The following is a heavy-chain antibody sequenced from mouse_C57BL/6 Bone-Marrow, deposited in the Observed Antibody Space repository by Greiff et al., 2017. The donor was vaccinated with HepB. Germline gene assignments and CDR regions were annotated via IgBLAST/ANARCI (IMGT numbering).Heavy chain of an antibody. D-gene: IGHD1-1*01. V-gene: IGHV1-64*01. CDR3: GREGVRYSYGSRQFAC. CDR2: IHPNSGST. J-gene: IGHJ3*01. CDR1: GYTFTSYW. Sequence: QVQLQQPGAELVKPGASVKLSCKASGYTFTSYWMHWVKQRPGQGLEWIGMIHPNSGSTSYNEKFKSKATLTVDKSSSTAYMQLSSLTSEDSAVYCCGREGVRYSYGSRQFACWGQGTLVTVSA.